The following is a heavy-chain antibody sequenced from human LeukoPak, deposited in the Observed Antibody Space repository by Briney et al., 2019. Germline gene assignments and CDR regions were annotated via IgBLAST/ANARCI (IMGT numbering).Heavy chain of an antibody. D-gene: IGHD2-8*01. Sequence: GGSLRLSCAASGFAFSSYWMTWVRQAPGKGLEWVANIKPDGSGKNYVDSVKGRFTISRDNANNSLYLQMRGLRVGVTAVYYCASQPAVLDLDCWGQRALVTVSP. CDR2: IKPDGSGK. J-gene: IGHJ4*02. V-gene: IGHV3-7*01. CDR3: ASQPAVLDLDC. CDR1: GFAFSSYW.